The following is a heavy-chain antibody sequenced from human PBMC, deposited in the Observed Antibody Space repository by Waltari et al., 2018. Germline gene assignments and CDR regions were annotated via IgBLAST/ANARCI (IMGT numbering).Heavy chain of an antibody. V-gene: IGHV1-2*06. J-gene: IGHJ4*02. CDR1: GYTFTAYY. CDR2: INPNSGGT. D-gene: IGHD6-13*01. CDR3: APSAAAGPYYFDY. Sequence: QVQLVQSGAEVKKPGASVKVSCKASGYTFTAYYMHWVRQAPGQGLEWMGRINPNSGGTNYAQKFQGRVTMTRDTSISTAYMELSRLRSDDTAVYYCAPSAAAGPYYFDYWGQGTLVTVSS.